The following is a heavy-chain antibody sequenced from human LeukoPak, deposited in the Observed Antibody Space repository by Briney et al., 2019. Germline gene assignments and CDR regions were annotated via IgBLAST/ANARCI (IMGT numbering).Heavy chain of an antibody. CDR1: GFTFSTFW. D-gene: IGHD3-10*01. Sequence: GGSLRLSCAASGFTFSTFWMTWVSQAPGKGLEWVANIKEGGTEKYYVDSVKGRFTISRDDAKNSLYLQMTSLRAEDTAVYYCARMPWGSGATNWFDPWGQGTLVTVSS. J-gene: IGHJ5*02. CDR3: ARMPWGSGATNWFDP. CDR2: IKEGGTEK. V-gene: IGHV3-7*01.